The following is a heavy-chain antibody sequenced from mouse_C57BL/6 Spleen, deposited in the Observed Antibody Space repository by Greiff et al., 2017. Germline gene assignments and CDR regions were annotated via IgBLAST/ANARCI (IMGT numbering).Heavy chain of an antibody. V-gene: IGHV1-64*01. J-gene: IGHJ2*01. CDR1: GYTFTSYW. D-gene: IGHD2-4*01. Sequence: VQLQQPGAELVKPGASVKLSCKASGYTFTSYWMHWVKQRPGQGLEWIGMIHPNSGSTNYNEKFKGKATLTVEKSSSTAYMQLSSLTSEDSAVYYCARVSDDYDVYFDYWGQGTTLTVSS. CDR3: ARVSDDYDVYFDY. CDR2: IHPNSGST.